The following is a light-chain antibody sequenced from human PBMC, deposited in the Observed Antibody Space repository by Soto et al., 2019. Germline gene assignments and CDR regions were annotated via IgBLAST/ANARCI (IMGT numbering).Light chain of an antibody. J-gene: IGLJ2*01. CDR3: QSYDSSLSAL. V-gene: IGLV1-40*01. CDR1: SSNIGAGYD. Sequence: QAVVTQPPSVSGAPGQRVTISCTGSSSNIGAGYDVHWYQQLPGTAPKLLIYGNSNRPSGVPDRFSGSKSGPSAPLAITGLQAEDEADYYCQSYDSSLSALFGGGTKVTVL. CDR2: GNS.